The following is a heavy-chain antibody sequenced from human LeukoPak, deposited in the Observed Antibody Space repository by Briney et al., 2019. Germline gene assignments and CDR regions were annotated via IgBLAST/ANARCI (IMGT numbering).Heavy chain of an antibody. CDR1: GFTFDDYA. V-gene: IGHV3-9*01. Sequence: PGGSLRLSCAASGFTFDDYAMHWVRQAPGKGLEWVSGISWNSGSVGYADSVKGRYTISRDNAKNSLYLQMNSLRAEDTALCYCAKDMRGGYSYGLFDYWGQGTLVTVSS. J-gene: IGHJ4*02. CDR2: ISWNSGSV. D-gene: IGHD5-18*01. CDR3: AKDMRGGYSYGLFDY.